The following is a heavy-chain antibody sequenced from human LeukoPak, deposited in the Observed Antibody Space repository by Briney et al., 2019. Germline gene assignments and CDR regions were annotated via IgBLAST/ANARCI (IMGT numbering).Heavy chain of an antibody. V-gene: IGHV1-24*01. CDR2: FDPEDGET. D-gene: IGHD1-26*01. J-gene: IGHJ5*02. CDR3: ATSTPYKGGSSGGWFDP. CDR1: GYTLTELS. Sequence: ASVKVSCKVSGYTLTELSMHWVRQAPGKGLEWMGGFDPEDGETIYAQKFQGRVTMTEDTSTDTAYMELSSLRSGDTAVYYCATSTPYKGGSSGGWFDPWGQGTLVTVSS.